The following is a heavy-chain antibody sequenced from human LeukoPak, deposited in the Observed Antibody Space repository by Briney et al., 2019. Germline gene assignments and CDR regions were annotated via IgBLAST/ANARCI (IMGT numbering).Heavy chain of an antibody. V-gene: IGHV3-23*01. CDR3: ARDMVAGGPDY. D-gene: IGHD6-19*01. CDR2: ISGSGGST. J-gene: IGHJ4*02. Sequence: GGSLRLSCAASGSTFSSYAMSWVRQAPGKGLEWVSAISGSGGSTYYADSVKGRFTISRDNAKNTLYLQMNSLRAEDTAVYYCARDMVAGGPDYWGQGTLVTVSS. CDR1: GSTFSSYA.